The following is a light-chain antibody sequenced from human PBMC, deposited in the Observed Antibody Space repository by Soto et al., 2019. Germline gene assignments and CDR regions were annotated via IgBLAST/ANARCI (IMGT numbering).Light chain of an antibody. CDR2: AAS. CDR1: QGISTW. J-gene: IGKJ1*01. Sequence: DIQMTQSPSSVSGSVGDRVSITCRASQGISTWLAWYQQKPGEAPKRLIYAASSLQSGVPSRFGGSGSGTDFTLTISSLQPDDFATYYCQQYNSYSWTFGQGTKVDIK. CDR3: QQYNSYSWT. V-gene: IGKV1D-16*01.